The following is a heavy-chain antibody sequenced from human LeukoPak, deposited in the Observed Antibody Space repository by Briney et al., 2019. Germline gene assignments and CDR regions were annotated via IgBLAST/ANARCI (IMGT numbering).Heavy chain of an antibody. CDR3: ARDGYCSSTSCPPYFDL. Sequence: PGRSLRLSCAASGFTFSSYGMHWVRQAPGKGLEWVAVIWYDGSNKYYADSVKGRFTISRDNSKNTLYLQMSSLRAEDTAVYYCARDGYCSSTSCPPYFDLWGRGTLVTVSS. J-gene: IGHJ2*01. V-gene: IGHV3-33*01. CDR1: GFTFSSYG. D-gene: IGHD2-2*03. CDR2: IWYDGSNK.